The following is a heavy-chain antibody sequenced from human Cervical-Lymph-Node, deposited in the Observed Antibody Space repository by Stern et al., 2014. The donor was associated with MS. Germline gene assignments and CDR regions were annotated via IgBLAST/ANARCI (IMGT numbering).Heavy chain of an antibody. V-gene: IGHV4-39*01. J-gene: IGHJ6*02. CDR1: GGSIRSDYY. D-gene: IGHD2-21*01. Sequence: QLQLQESGPGLVKPSETLSLVCTVSGGSIRSDYYWGCIRQPPGKGLEWIGNVYYSGSTYYNPSLKSRVTISVDTSKNQFPLHLNFVTATDTAVYYCARFSSYLFGMDVWGQGTTVTVSS. CDR3: ARFSSYLFGMDV. CDR2: VYYSGST.